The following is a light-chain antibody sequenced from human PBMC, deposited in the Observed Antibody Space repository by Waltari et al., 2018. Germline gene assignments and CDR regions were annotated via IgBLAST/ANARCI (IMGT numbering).Light chain of an antibody. Sequence: QSALTQPASVSGSPGQPITISCTGTSSYNLVSWYQQYPGEATKVVIFEDTKRPSGVSNRFSASKSGNTASLTISGLQAEDEADYYCCSHTGSNTWVFGGGTKVTVL. J-gene: IGLJ3*02. CDR3: CSHTGSNTWV. V-gene: IGLV2-23*01. CDR2: EDT. CDR1: SSYNL.